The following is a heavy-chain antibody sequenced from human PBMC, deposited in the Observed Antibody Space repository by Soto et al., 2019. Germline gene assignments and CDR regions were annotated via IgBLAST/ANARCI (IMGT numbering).Heavy chain of an antibody. CDR2: VYYSGYT. V-gene: IGHV4-39*01. J-gene: IGHJ4*02. Sequence: QLQLQESGPGLVKPSETLSLTCTVSGGSISSSSSYWDWIRQPPGKGLEWIGSVYYSGYTHYNPSLASRVTISVDTSKTQFSLKLSSVTTADTAVYYCARRGGATIMDYWGQGTLVTVSS. D-gene: IGHD5-12*01. CDR3: ARRGGATIMDY. CDR1: GGSISSSSSY.